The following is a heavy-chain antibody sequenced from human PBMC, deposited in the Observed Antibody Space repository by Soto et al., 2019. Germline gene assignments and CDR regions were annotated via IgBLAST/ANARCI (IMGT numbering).Heavy chain of an antibody. V-gene: IGHV3-15*07. Sequence: GGSLRLSCAASGFTFKAAWLNWVRQAPGKGLEWVARVKSKVDGGTTDYPAPVQGRFTISRDDSVNTVYLQMNNLKSEDTAIYYCTADLIGTYFSPYDYWAQGT. CDR1: GFTFKAAW. CDR3: TADLIGTYFSPYDY. J-gene: IGHJ4*02. CDR2: VKSKVDGGTT.